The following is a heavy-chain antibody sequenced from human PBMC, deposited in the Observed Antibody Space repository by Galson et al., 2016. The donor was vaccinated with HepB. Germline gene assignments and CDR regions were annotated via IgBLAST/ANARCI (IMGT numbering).Heavy chain of an antibody. CDR1: GFTFNKYA. CDR2: TSGSGGST. J-gene: IGHJ6*02. V-gene: IGHV3-23*01. CDR3: AKTTVNTGYYGMDV. Sequence: SLRLSCAASGFTFNKYAMNWVRQAPGKGLEWVSGTSGSGGSTYYADSVKGWLTISRDNSKNTLYLQMNSLRAEDTAVYYCAKTTVNTGYYGMDVWGQGTTVTVS. D-gene: IGHD5-18*01.